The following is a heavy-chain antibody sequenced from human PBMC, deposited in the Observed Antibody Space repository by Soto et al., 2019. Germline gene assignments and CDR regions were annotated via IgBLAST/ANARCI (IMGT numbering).Heavy chain of an antibody. CDR2: ISYDGSNK. D-gene: IGHD3-10*01. Sequence: QVQLVESGGGVVQPGRSLRLSCAASGFTFSSYGMHWVRQAPGKGLEWVAVISYDGSNKYYADSVKGRFTISRDNSKKAVDLQMNCLRRGGGGVYYCAKDRSWNYFDYWGQGTLVTVSS. V-gene: IGHV3-30*18. J-gene: IGHJ4*03. CDR3: AKDRSWNYFDY. CDR1: GFTFSSYG.